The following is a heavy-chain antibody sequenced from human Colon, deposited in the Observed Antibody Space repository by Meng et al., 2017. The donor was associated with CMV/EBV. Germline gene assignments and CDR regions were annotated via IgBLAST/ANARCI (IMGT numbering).Heavy chain of an antibody. D-gene: IGHD2-15*01. Sequence: GSLRLSCTVSGYSISSDYYWGYIRQPSGKGLERIGSISHSGSTYYNPSLESRVTISVDTSKNQFSLKLTSVTAADTAVYYCARGYCSGANCYRGVFDIWGQGTMVTVSS. CDR3: ARGYCSGANCYRGVFDI. V-gene: IGHV4-38-2*02. J-gene: IGHJ3*02. CDR2: ISHSGST. CDR1: GYSISSDYY.